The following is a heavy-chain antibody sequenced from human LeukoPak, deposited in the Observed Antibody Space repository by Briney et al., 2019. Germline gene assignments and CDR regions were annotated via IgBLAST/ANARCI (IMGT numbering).Heavy chain of an antibody. J-gene: IGHJ4*02. CDR2: MKHDGIEK. Sequence: GGSLRLSCVASGFSFGSYWMAWVRQAPGKGLEWVANMKHDGIEKYHVDSVKGRFTISRDNTKNSLYLHMSSLRVEDTAVYYCAREGREGYSYPALDFWGQGILVTVSS. CDR1: GFSFGSYW. V-gene: IGHV3-7*05. CDR3: AREGREGYSYPALDF. D-gene: IGHD5-24*01.